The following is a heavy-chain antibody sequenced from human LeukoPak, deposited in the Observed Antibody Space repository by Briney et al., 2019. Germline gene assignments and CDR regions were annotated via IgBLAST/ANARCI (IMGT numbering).Heavy chain of an antibody. D-gene: IGHD3-22*01. V-gene: IGHV4-59*01. J-gene: IGHJ4*02. CDR2: IYYSGST. CDR3: ARGIGYYDSSGYGN. CDR1: GGSISSYY. Sequence: SQTLSLTCTASGGSISSYYWSWIRQPPGNGLELIGYIYYSGSTNYNPSLKSRVTISVDTSKNQFSLKLSSVTAADTAVYYCARGIGYYDSSGYGNWGQGTLVTVSS.